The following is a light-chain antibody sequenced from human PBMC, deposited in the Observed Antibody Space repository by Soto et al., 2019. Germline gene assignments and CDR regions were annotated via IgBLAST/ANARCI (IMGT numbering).Light chain of an antibody. J-gene: IGKJ1*01. CDR1: QSISSW. V-gene: IGKV1-5*03. Sequence: DIQMTQSRSTLSASVGDRVTITCRASQSISSWLAWYQQKPGKAPKLLIYKASSLESGVPSRFSGSGSGTEFTLTIRSLQPDDFATYYCQQYNSYSRTFGQGTKVEIK. CDR2: KAS. CDR3: QQYNSYSRT.